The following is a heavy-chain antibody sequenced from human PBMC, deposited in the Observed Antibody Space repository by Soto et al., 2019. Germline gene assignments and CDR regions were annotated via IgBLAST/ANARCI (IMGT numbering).Heavy chain of an antibody. D-gene: IGHD3-22*01. CDR2: INAGNGNT. V-gene: IGHV1-3*01. CDR1: GGTFSGYA. CDR3: ARAWDYYYDSSGYLRTDFDY. J-gene: IGHJ4*02. Sequence: GASVKVSCKASGGTFSGYAIGWVRQAPGQGLEWMGWINAGNGNTKYSQKFQGRVTITRDTSASTAYMELRSLRSDDTAVYYCARAWDYYYDSSGYLRTDFDYWGQGTLVTV.